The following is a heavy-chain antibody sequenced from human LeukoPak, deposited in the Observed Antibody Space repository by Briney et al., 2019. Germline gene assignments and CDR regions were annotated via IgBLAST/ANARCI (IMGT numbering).Heavy chain of an antibody. Sequence: ASVKVSCKVSRYSLTELSMQWVRQAPGKGLEWMGGFDPEDGETIYAQKFQGRVTVTEDRSTDTVYMELNSLRAEDTAVYYCARAWGGPSCSGGNCYSGFDYWGQGTLVTVSS. CDR2: FDPEDGET. CDR3: ARAWGGPSCSGGNCYSGFDY. V-gene: IGHV1-24*01. D-gene: IGHD2-15*01. J-gene: IGHJ4*02. CDR1: RYSLTELS.